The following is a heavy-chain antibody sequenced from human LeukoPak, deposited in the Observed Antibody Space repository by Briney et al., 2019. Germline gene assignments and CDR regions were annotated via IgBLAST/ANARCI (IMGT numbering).Heavy chain of an antibody. CDR2: IYTSGST. CDR1: SGSISNYY. V-gene: IGHV4-4*07. CDR3: ARVSGTYRNYFDY. J-gene: IGHJ4*02. Sequence: PSETLSLTCTVSSGSISNYYWSWIRQPAGKGLEWVGRIYTSGSTNYNPSLKSRVTMSVDTSKNQFSLKLTSVTAADTAVYYCARVSGTYRNYFDYWGQGTLVIVSS. D-gene: IGHD3-10*01.